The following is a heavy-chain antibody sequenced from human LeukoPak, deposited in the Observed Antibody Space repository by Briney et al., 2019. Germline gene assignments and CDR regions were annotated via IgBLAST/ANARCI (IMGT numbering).Heavy chain of an antibody. J-gene: IGHJ4*02. Sequence: GGSLRLSCAASGFTVSSNYMSWVRQAPGKGLEWVSVIYSGGSTYYADSVKGRFTISRDNSKNTLYLQMNSLRAEDTAVYYCARDPITMVRGVPHWGQGTLVTVSS. V-gene: IGHV3-66*01. CDR2: IYSGGST. D-gene: IGHD3-10*01. CDR3: ARDPITMVRGVPH. CDR1: GFTVSSNY.